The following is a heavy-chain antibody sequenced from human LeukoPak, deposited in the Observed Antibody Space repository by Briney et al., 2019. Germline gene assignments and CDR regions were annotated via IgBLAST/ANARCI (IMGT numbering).Heavy chain of an antibody. CDR3: TRTCGGDCYLLDY. J-gene: IGHJ4*02. D-gene: IGHD2-21*02. Sequence: GGSLRLSCTASGFTFGVYAMSWVRQAPGKGLEWVGFIRSKAYGGTTEYAASVKARFTISRDDSKSIAYLQMNSLKTEDTAVYYCTRTCGGDCYLLDYWGQGTLVTVSS. CDR2: IRSKAYGGTT. V-gene: IGHV3-49*04. CDR1: GFTFGVYA.